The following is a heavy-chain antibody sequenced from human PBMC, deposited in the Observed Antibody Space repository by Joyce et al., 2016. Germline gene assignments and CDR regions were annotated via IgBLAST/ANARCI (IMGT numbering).Heavy chain of an antibody. CDR1: GYTFTTHD. CDR3: ARSSTSTWFKYLQH. D-gene: IGHD6-13*01. CDR2: MNPNSGNR. Sequence: VQLVQSGAEVKEPGASVKVSCKIFGYTFTTHDIFWVRQTTGEGPEWMGWMNPNSGNRGYGQKFQGRFSMTRDTSIGTAFMELSSLTSDDTAVYFCARSSTSTWFKYLQHWGQGTLVTVSS. J-gene: IGHJ1*01. V-gene: IGHV1-8*01.